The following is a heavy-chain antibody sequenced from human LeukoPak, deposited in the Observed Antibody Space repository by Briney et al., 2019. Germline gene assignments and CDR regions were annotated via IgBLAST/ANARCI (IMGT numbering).Heavy chain of an antibody. D-gene: IGHD3-3*01. V-gene: IGHV1-69*04. CDR1: GGTFSSYA. J-gene: IGHJ6*02. CDR3: ARVISNWDLWSGSIYGMDV. CDR2: IIPILGIA. Sequence: SVKVSCKASGGTFSSYAISWVRQAPGQGLEWMGRIIPILGIANYAQKCQGRVTITADKSTSTAYMELSSLRSEDTAVYYCARVISNWDLWSGSIYGMDVWGQGTTVTVSS.